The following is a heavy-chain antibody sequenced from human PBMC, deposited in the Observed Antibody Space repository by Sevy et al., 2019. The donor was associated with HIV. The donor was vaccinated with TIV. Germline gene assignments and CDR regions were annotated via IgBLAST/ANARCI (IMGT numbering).Heavy chain of an antibody. CDR2: ISSTSTYI. CDR1: GFTFSSYG. J-gene: IGHJ4*02. CDR3: ARDRYPGSYYNFEH. D-gene: IGHD1-26*01. Sequence: LGGSLRLSCAASGFTFSSYGMDWVRQAPGKGLEWVSSISSTSTYIYYSDSVKGRFTISRDNAQNSLYLEMNSLRAEDTAFYFCARDRYPGSYYNFEHWGQGTLVTVSS. V-gene: IGHV3-21*01.